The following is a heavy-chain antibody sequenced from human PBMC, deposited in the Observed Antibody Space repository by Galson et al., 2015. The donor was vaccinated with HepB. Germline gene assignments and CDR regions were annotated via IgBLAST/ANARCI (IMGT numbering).Heavy chain of an antibody. CDR2: IYTSGST. V-gene: IGHV4-61*02. Sequence: TLSLTCTVSGGSISSGSYYWSWIRQPAGKGLEWIGRIYTSGSTNYNPSLKSRVTMSVDTSKNQFSLKLSSVTAADTAVYYCARGPSYGDYEGGRDAFDIWGQGTMVTVSS. CDR1: GGSISSGSYY. CDR3: ARGPSYGDYEGGRDAFDI. J-gene: IGHJ3*02. D-gene: IGHD4-17*01.